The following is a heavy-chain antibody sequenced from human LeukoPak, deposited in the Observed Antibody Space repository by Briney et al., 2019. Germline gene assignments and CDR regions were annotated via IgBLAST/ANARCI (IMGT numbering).Heavy chain of an antibody. D-gene: IGHD4-17*01. CDR2: IYYSGST. CDR3: AGEGDYWHRFDH. V-gene: IGHV4-39*07. CDR1: GGSISSSSYY. Sequence: SETLSLTCTVSGGSISSSSYYWGWIRRPPGKGLEWIGSIYYSGSTYYNPSLKSRVTISVETSKNQFSLRLSSVTAADTAVYYCAGEGDYWHRFDHWGRGTLVTVSS. J-gene: IGHJ4*02.